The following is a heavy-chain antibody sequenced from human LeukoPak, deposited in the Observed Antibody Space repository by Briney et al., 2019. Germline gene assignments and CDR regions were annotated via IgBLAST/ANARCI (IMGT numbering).Heavy chain of an antibody. CDR1: GFTFSSYG. D-gene: IGHD2-2*02. J-gene: IGHJ6*03. Sequence: GGSLRLSCAASGFTFSSYGVTWVRQAPGKGLEGVSGFSGSTGSTHYADSVKGRFTISRDNSRDTLSLQMNSLRGEDTAVYYCARGGMRGKISYTYYYMDVWGKGTTVTVSS. CDR2: FSGSTGST. V-gene: IGHV3-23*01. CDR3: ARGGMRGKISYTYYYMDV.